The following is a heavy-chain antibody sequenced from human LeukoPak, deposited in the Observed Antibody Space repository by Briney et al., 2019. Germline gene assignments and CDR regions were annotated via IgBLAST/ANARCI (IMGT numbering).Heavy chain of an antibody. Sequence: GGSLRLSCAASGFTFSTYAMSWVRQAPGKGLVWVSRINGDGSSTRYADSVKGRFTISRDNSKNTLYLQMNSLRAEDTAVYYCARAYCGGDCYLDYGMDVWGQGTTVTVSS. D-gene: IGHD2-21*02. CDR1: GFTFSTYA. CDR3: ARAYCGGDCYLDYGMDV. V-gene: IGHV3-74*01. J-gene: IGHJ6*02. CDR2: INGDGSST.